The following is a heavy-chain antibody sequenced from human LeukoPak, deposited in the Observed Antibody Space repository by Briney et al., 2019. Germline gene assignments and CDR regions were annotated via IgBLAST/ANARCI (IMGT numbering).Heavy chain of an antibody. CDR1: GFTFRSYC. CDR2: ISYDGSNK. CDR3: AKVRWDNSGWYYLDN. V-gene: IGHV3-30*18. Sequence: PGVSLRLPCAASGFTFRSYCMHWVRQAPGKGLEWVAVISYDGSNKYYADSVKGRFTISRDNSKNTLYLQMNSLRAEDTAVYYCAKVRWDNSGWYYLDNWGQGTLVTVSS. J-gene: IGHJ4*02. D-gene: IGHD6-19*01.